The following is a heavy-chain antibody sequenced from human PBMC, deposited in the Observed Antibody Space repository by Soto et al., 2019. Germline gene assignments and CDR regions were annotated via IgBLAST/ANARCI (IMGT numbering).Heavy chain of an antibody. CDR2: IYNGGRT. D-gene: IGHD3-10*01. CDR3: ARHFVAVVIKGWGY. V-gene: IGHV4-59*08. CDR1: GGSISDHY. Sequence: PSETLSLTCTVSGGSISDHYYMWIRQSPGKGLEYIGYIYNGGRTDYNPSLKSRVTISVDTSKNQFSLKLSSVTAADTAVYYCARHFVAVVIKGWGYWGQGKLVTVSS. J-gene: IGHJ4*02.